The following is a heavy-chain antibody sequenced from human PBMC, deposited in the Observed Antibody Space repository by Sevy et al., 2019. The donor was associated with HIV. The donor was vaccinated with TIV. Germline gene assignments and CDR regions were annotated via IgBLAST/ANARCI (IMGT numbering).Heavy chain of an antibody. D-gene: IGHD2-21*02. CDR2: IIPTSGTA. J-gene: IGHJ4*02. V-gene: IGHV1-69*13. CDR1: GGNFRNYV. Sequence: ASGKVSCKVSGGNFRNYVITWVRQAPGQGLEWMGGIIPTSGTANYAQKFQGRVTIIADESTSTAYMELSSLRSEDTAVYYCARLYPCGGACYYFDSWGQGTLVTVSS. CDR3: ARLYPCGGACYYFDS.